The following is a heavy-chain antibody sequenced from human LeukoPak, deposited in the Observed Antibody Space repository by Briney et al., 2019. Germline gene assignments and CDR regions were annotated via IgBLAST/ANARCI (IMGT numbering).Heavy chain of an antibody. CDR2: ISGSGGNT. D-gene: IGHD5-18*01. V-gene: IGHV3-23*01. J-gene: IGHJ3*02. CDR1: GFTFSSYA. CDR3: ARARGSYGYGDAFDI. Sequence: GGSLRLSCVASGFTFSSYAMNWVRQAPGKGLEWVSLISGSGGNTYYADSVKGRFTISRDNSKNTLYLQMNSLRAEDTAVYYCARARGSYGYGDAFDIWGQGTMVTVSS.